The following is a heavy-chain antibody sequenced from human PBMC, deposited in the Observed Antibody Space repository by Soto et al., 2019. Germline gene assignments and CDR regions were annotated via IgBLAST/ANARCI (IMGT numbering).Heavy chain of an antibody. CDR3: ARSTSIAARLFDY. D-gene: IGHD6-6*01. V-gene: IGHV1-3*01. CDR1: GYTFTSYA. J-gene: IGHJ4*02. CDR2: INAGNGNT. Sequence: ASVKVSCKASGYTFTSYAMHWVRQAPGQRLEWMGWINAGNGNTKYSQKFQGRVTMTRDTSASTAYMELSRLRSDDTAVYYCARSTSIAARLFDYWGQGTLVTVSS.